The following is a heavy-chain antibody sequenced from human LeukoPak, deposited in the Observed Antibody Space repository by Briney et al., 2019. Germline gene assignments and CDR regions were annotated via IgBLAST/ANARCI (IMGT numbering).Heavy chain of an antibody. V-gene: IGHV4-4*02. CDR2: IYYSGST. J-gene: IGHJ4*02. Sequence: PSGTLSLTCAVSGGSISSSNWWSWVRQPPGKGLEWIGYIYYSGSTNYNPSLKSRVTISVDTSKNQFSLKLSSVTAADTAVYYCASSDSSGSFDYWGQGTLVTVSS. D-gene: IGHD3-22*01. CDR1: GGSISSSNW. CDR3: ASSDSSGSFDY.